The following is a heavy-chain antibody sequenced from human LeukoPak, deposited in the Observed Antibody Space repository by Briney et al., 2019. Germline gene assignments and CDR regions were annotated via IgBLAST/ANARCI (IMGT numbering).Heavy chain of an antibody. J-gene: IGHJ5*02. Sequence: GGSLRLSCAAPGFTFSSYAMSWVRQAPGKGLEWVSTISGSGLSTYYADSVKGRFTISRDNSNNTLYLQMNSLRVEDTAVYYCAKSRVAVAAPRNWFDPWGQGTLVTVSS. V-gene: IGHV3-23*01. D-gene: IGHD6-19*01. CDR1: GFTFSSYA. CDR2: ISGSGLST. CDR3: AKSRVAVAAPRNWFDP.